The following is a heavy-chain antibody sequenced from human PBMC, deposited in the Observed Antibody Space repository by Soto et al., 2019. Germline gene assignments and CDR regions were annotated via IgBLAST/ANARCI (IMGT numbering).Heavy chain of an antibody. J-gene: IGHJ3*02. CDR2: IRANDESI. CDR1: GFDFSSYE. V-gene: IGHV3-48*03. Sequence: PGGSLRLSCFASGFDFSSYEMNWVRQAPGKGLEWVSNIRANDESIYYADSVKGRVSVSRDNAKNSLFLEMNSLRVDDTAAYYCARETLRDAIDIWGQGTMVTVSS. CDR3: ARETLRDAIDI.